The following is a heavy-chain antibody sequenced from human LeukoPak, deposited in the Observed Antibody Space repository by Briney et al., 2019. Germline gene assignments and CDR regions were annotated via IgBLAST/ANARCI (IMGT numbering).Heavy chain of an antibody. D-gene: IGHD4-4*01. CDR1: GFTFSPYA. J-gene: IGHJ4*02. Sequence: PGGSLRLSCAASGFTFSPYAMHWVRQAPGKGLEWVALISSDGSNKHYADSVKGRFTISRDNSKHTLFLQMNSLRPEDTAVYYCAKGTVTNPDSWGQGTLVTVSS. CDR2: ISSDGSNK. CDR3: AKGTVTNPDS. V-gene: IGHV3-30*18.